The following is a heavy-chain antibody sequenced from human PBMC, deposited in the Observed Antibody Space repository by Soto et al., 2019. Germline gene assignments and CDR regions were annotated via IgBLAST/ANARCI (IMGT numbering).Heavy chain of an antibody. CDR1: GFTFSGSA. CDR2: IRSKANNYAT. V-gene: IGHV3-73*02. D-gene: IGHD4-17*01. Sequence: EVQLVESGGGLVQPGGSLKLSCAASGFTFSGSATHWVRQASGKGLEWVGRIRSKANNYATAYAASVKGRFTISRDDSENTAYLQMNSLKTEDTAVYYCTKQIYGGNSWGQGTLVTVSS. J-gene: IGHJ4*02. CDR3: TKQIYGGNS.